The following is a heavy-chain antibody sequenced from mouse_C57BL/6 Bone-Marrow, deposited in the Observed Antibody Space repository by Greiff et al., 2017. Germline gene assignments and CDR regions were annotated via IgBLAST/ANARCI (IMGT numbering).Heavy chain of an antibody. J-gene: IGHJ3*01. D-gene: IGHD1-2*01. CDR1: GFTFSSYA. CDR3: ARDGALLRPFAY. V-gene: IGHV5-4*01. CDR2: ISDGGSYT. Sequence: EVKLVESGGGLVKPGGSLKLSCAASGFTFSSYAMSWVRQTPEKRLEWVATISDGGSYTYYPDNVKGRFTISRDNAKNNLYLQMSHLESEGTAMDYCARDGALLRPFAYWGQGTLVTVSA.